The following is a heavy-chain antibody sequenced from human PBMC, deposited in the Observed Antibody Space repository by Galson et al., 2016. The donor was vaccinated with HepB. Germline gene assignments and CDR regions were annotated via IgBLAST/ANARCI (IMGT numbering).Heavy chain of an antibody. CDR2: IYYSGST. CDR3: ARASPRDSSGWYPDAFDI. CDR1: GGSISSYY. V-gene: IGHV4-59*01. D-gene: IGHD6-19*01. J-gene: IGHJ3*02. Sequence: SETLSLTCTVSGGSISSYYWSWIRQPPGKGLEWIGYIYYSGSTNYNSSLKSRVTISVDTSKNQFSLKLSSVTAADTAVYYCARASPRDSSGWYPDAFDIWGQGTMVTVSS.